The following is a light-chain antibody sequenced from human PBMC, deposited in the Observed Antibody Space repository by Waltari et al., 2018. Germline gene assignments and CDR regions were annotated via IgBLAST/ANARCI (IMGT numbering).Light chain of an antibody. J-gene: IGKJ2*03. CDR3: QQAHSFPYS. CDR1: QSISSN. V-gene: IGKV3-15*01. CDR2: GAS. Sequence: EIVMTQSPATLSVSLGERATLSCRASQSISSNLAWYQQKPGQAPRLLIFGASTRATGIPTRFSGSGSGTEFTLTISSLQSEDSATYYCQQAHSFPYSFGQGTKLEIK.